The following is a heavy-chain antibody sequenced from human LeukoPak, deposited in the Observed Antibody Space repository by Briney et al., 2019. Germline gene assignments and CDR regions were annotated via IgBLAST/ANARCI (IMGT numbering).Heavy chain of an antibody. D-gene: IGHD1-26*01. Sequence: GRSLRLSCAASGFTFSRYGMHWVRQAPGKGLEWVAVIWHDGSIKYYADSEKGRSTISRDNSKNTLYLQMNSLRAEDTAVYFCARDNQVSGTDGGGFDYWGQGTLVTVSS. CDR1: GFTFSRYG. CDR3: ARDNQVSGTDGGGFDY. V-gene: IGHV3-33*01. CDR2: IWHDGSIK. J-gene: IGHJ4*02.